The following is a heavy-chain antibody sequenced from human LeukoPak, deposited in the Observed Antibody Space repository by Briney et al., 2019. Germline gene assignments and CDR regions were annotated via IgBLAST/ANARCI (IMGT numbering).Heavy chain of an antibody. J-gene: IGHJ4*02. D-gene: IGHD4-23*01. CDR3: ARDPSPYGGNYYFDY. CDR1: GYTFTSYY. Sequence: GASVKVSCKASGYTFTSYYMHWVRQAPGQGLEWMGIINPSGGSTSYAQKFQGRVTMTRDTSTSTVYMDLSSPRSEVTAGYYCARDPSPYGGNYYFDYWGQGTLVTVSS. V-gene: IGHV1-46*01. CDR2: INPSGGST.